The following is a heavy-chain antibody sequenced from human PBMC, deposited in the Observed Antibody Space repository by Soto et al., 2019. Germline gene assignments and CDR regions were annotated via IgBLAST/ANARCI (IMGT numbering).Heavy chain of an antibody. J-gene: IGHJ3*02. CDR2: IYHSGST. V-gene: IGHV4-30-2*01. CDR1: GGSISSGGYS. D-gene: IGHD3-22*01. Sequence: SETLSLTCAVSGGSISSGGYSWSWIRQPPGKGLEWIGYIYHSGSTYYNPSLKSRVTISVDRSKNQFSLKLSSVTAADTAVYYCAREGRYYDSSSVPYDAFDIWGQGTMVTVSS. CDR3: AREGRYYDSSSVPYDAFDI.